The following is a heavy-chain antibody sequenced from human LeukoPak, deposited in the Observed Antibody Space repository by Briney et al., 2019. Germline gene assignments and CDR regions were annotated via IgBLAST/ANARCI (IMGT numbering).Heavy chain of an antibody. Sequence: GGSLRLSCAGSGFTFSSNALSWVRQAPGKGLEWVSAISGSGGNTYYADSVRGRFTISRDNSKNTLYLQMNTLRAEDTAVYYCATTKQARRYFDYWGQGTLATVSS. D-gene: IGHD1-1*01. CDR1: GFTFSSNA. J-gene: IGHJ4*02. CDR3: ATTKQARRYFDY. V-gene: IGHV3-23*01. CDR2: ISGSGGNT.